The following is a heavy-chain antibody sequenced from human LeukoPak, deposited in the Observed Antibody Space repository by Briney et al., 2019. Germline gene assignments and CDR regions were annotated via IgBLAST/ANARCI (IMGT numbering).Heavy chain of an antibody. V-gene: IGHV4-59*01. CDR3: ARAAAYCGSDCYSGYNWYFDL. D-gene: IGHD2-21*02. CDR1: GGSISSYY. J-gene: IGHJ2*01. CDR2: IYYSGST. Sequence: SETLSLTCTVSGGSISSYYWSWIRQPPGKGLEWIGYIYYSGSTNYNPSLKSRVTISVDTSKIQFYLKLSSVTAADTAVYYCARAAAYCGSDCYSGYNWYFDLWGRGTLVTVSS.